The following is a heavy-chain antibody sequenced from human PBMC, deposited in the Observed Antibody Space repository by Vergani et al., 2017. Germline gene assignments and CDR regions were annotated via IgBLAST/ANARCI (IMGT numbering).Heavy chain of an antibody. Sequence: EVQLVESGGDFVQPGGSLTLSCAASGFTFNIYAMSWVRQAPGKGLEWVSTITYNGCRTYYADSVTGRFTISRDNSKNTLFLQLKTLRAEDTGVYYCARSGYCAHGVCYMTYYYYMDVWGKGTAVTVSS. J-gene: IGHJ6*03. D-gene: IGHD2-8*01. V-gene: IGHV3-23*04. CDR2: ITYNGCRT. CDR1: GFTFNIYA. CDR3: ARSGYCAHGVCYMTYYYYMDV.